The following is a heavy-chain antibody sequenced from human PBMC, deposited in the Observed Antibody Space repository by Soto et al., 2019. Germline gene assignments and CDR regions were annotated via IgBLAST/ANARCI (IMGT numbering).Heavy chain of an antibody. CDR1: GFSVSRNY. V-gene: IGHV3-53*04. D-gene: IGHD4-4*01. CDR2: IYSGGST. CDR3: ARGGNPNYY. J-gene: IGHJ4*02. Sequence: EVLLEESGGGLVQPGGSLRLSCVVSGFSVSRNYMSWVRQAPGKGLEWVSVIYSGGSTYYADSVKGRFTISRHNSKNTLYLQMNSLRAEDTAVYYCARGGNPNYYWGQGTLVTVSS.